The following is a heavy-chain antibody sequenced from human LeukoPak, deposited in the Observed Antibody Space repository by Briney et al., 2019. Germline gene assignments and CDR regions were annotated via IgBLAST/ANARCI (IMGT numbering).Heavy chain of an antibody. Sequence: SETLSLTCTVSGGSISSYYWSWIRQPAGKGLEWIGRIYTSGSTNYNPSLKSRVTMSVDTSKNQFSLKLSSVTAADTAAYYCARSDPTYCSSTSCPNHFDYWGQGTLVTVSS. V-gene: IGHV4-4*07. CDR2: IYTSGST. D-gene: IGHD2-2*01. CDR3: ARSDPTYCSSTSCPNHFDY. J-gene: IGHJ4*02. CDR1: GGSISSYY.